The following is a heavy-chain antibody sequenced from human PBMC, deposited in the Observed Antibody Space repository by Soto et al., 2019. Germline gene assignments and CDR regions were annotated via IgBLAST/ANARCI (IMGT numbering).Heavy chain of an antibody. CDR3: ASLRLPYCSSTSCSEYYFDY. CDR2: IYPGDSDT. D-gene: IGHD2-2*01. CDR1: GYSFTSYW. J-gene: IGHJ4*02. Sequence: GESLKISCKGSGYSFTSYWIGWVRQMPGKGLEWMGIIYPGDSDTRYSPSFQGQVTISADKSISTAYLQWSSLKASDTAMYYCASLRLPYCSSTSCSEYYFDYWGQGTLVTVSS. V-gene: IGHV5-51*01.